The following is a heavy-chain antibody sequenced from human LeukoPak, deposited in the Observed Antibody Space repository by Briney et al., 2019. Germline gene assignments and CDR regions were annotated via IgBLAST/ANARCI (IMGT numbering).Heavy chain of an antibody. CDR2: IYHSGST. CDR1: GYSISSNYH. CDR3: ARVRAVAGTPPDY. Sequence: SETLSLTCTVSGYSISSNYHWGWIRQPPGKGLEWIATIYHSGSTYYNPSLKSRVTISVDTSKNQLSLKMRSVTAADTAVYYCARVRAVAGTPPDYWGQGTLVTVSS. V-gene: IGHV4-38-2*02. D-gene: IGHD6-19*01. J-gene: IGHJ4*02.